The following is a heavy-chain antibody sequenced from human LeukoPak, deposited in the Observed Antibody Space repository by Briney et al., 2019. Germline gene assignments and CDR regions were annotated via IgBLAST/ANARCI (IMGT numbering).Heavy chain of an antibody. Sequence: SQTLSLTCAISGDSVSSNSAAWNWLRQSPSRGLEWLGRTYYRSKWYNDYAVSVKSRITINPDTSKNQFSLQLNSVTPEDTAVYYCARGTMVRGVREFDYWGQGTLVTVSS. CDR3: ARGTMVRGVREFDY. J-gene: IGHJ4*02. V-gene: IGHV6-1*01. CDR2: TYYRSKWYN. CDR1: GDSVSSNSAA. D-gene: IGHD3-10*01.